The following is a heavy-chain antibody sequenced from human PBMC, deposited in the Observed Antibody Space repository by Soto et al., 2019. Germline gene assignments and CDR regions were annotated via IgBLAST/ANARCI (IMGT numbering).Heavy chain of an antibody. CDR2: ISYDGSNK. V-gene: IGHV3-30*18. CDR3: ANTDGSGSYYNPTPLSDY. J-gene: IGHJ4*02. CDR1: GFTFSSYG. Sequence: QVQLVESGGGVVQPGRSLRLSCAASGFTFSSYGMHWVRQAPGKGLEWVAVISYDGSNKYYADSVKGRFTISRDNSKNTLYLRMNSLRAEDTAVYYCANTDGSGSYYNPTPLSDYWGQGTLVTVPS. D-gene: IGHD3-10*01.